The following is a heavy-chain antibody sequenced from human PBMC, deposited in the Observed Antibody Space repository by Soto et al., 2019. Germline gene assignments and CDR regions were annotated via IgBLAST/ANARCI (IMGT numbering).Heavy chain of an antibody. Sequence: QVQLVQSGAEVKKPGSSVKVSCKASGGTFSSYAISWVRQAPGQGLEWMGGIIPIFGTANYAQKFQGRVTITADESTSPAYMELSSLRSEETAVYYCARDIIAAAGTFDYWGPGTLVNGSS. V-gene: IGHV1-69*12. CDR3: ARDIIAAAGTFDY. J-gene: IGHJ4*02. CDR2: IIPIFGTA. CDR1: GGTFSSYA. D-gene: IGHD6-13*01.